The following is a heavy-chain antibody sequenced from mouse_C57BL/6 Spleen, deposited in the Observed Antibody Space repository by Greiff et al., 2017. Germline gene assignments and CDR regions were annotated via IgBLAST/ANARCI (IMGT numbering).Heavy chain of an antibody. D-gene: IGHD1-1*01. CDR1: GFTFSSYG. V-gene: IGHV5-6*02. CDR2: ISSGGSYT. CDR3: AGHPSFITTVVANFDY. Sequence: DVKLVESGGDLVKPGGSLKLSCAASGFTFSSYGMSWVRQTPDKRLEWVATISSGGSYTYYPDSVKGRFTISRDNAKNTLYLQMSSLKSEDTAMYYCAGHPSFITTVVANFDYWGQGTTLTVSS. J-gene: IGHJ2*01.